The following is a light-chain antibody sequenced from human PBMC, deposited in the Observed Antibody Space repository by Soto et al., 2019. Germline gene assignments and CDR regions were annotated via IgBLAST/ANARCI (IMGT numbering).Light chain of an antibody. Sequence: IRMTQSPPSLSSFTLHRVTITCRVSQGISSYLAWYQQKPGKAPKLLIYAASTLQSGVPSRFSGSGSGTDFTLTINSLQADDFATYYCQQYDKSPPWTFGQGTKVDIK. V-gene: IGKV1-8*01. CDR1: QGISSY. CDR3: QQYDKSPPWT. CDR2: AAS. J-gene: IGKJ1*01.